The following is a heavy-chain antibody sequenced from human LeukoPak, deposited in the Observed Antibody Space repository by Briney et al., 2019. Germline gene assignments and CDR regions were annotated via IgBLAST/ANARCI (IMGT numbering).Heavy chain of an antibody. CDR3: ARGAEPGTVTLYCYYGMDV. D-gene: IGHD4-17*01. Sequence: PSETLSLTCTVSGGSISSYYWSWIRQPPGKGLEWIGYIYYSGSTNYNPSLKSRVTISVDTSKNQFSLKLSSVTAADTAVYYCARGAEPGTVTLYCYYGMDVWGQGTTVTVSS. CDR1: GGSISSYY. J-gene: IGHJ6*02. V-gene: IGHV4-59*12. CDR2: IYYSGST.